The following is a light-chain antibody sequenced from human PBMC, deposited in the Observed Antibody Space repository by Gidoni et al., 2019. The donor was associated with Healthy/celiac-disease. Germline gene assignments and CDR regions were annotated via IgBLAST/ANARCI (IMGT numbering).Light chain of an antibody. Sequence: DIVMTQSQDSLAVSLGERATINCKSSKSVLYSYNNKNYLAWYQQKPGQPPKLLIYCASTRESGVPDRFSGSGSGTDFTLTISSLQAEDVAVYYCQQYYSTPPITFGQGTRLEIK. CDR2: CAS. J-gene: IGKJ5*01. V-gene: IGKV4-1*01. CDR3: QQYYSTPPIT. CDR1: KSVLYSYNNKNY.